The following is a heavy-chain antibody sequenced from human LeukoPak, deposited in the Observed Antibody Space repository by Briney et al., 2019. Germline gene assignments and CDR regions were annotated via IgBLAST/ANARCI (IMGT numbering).Heavy chain of an antibody. D-gene: IGHD3-10*01. CDR2: ISGSGGST. J-gene: IGHJ6*02. V-gene: IGHV3-23*01. CDR3: AKDRGGYYYYYDIDV. CDR1: GFTFSNYA. Sequence: GGSLRLSCAASGFTFSNYAMTWVRQAPGEGLEWVSTISGSGGSTYYADSVKGRFTISRDNSKDTLYLQMNSLRAEDTAVYYCAKDRGGYYYYYDIDVWGQGTTVTVSS.